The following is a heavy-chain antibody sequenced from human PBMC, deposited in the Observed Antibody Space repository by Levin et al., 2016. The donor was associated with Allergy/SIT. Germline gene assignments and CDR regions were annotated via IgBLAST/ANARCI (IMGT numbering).Heavy chain of an antibody. Sequence: VRQAPGKGLEWVSGISGSGGSTYYADSVKGRFTISRDNAKNSLYLQMNSLRAEDTAVYYCARDQIREYYYGSGSYYNPWGQGTTVTVSS. D-gene: IGHD3-10*01. CDR3: ARDQIREYYYGSGSYYNP. V-gene: IGHV3-21*01. J-gene: IGHJ6*02. CDR2: ISGSGGST.